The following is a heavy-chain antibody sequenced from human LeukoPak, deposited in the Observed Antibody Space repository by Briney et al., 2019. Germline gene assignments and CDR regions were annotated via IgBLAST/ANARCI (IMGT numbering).Heavy chain of an antibody. CDR1: GFTFSSYA. CDR3: ARDSGGILTGYSFDY. Sequence: GGSLRLSCAASGFTFSSYAMHWVRQAPGKGLEWVAVISYDGSNKYYADSVKGRFTISRDNSKNTLYLQLNSLRTGDTAVYYCARDSGGILTGYSFDYWGQGTLVTVSS. D-gene: IGHD3-9*01. V-gene: IGHV3-30-3*01. J-gene: IGHJ4*02. CDR2: ISYDGSNK.